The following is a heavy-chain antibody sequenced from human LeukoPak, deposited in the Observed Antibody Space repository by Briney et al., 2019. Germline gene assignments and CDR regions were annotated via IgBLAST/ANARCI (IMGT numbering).Heavy chain of an antibody. CDR1: GFTFSDYY. J-gene: IGHJ6*03. CDR2: ISTSGSIK. CDR3: AREPGFSSTWLNYYYMDV. Sequence: GGSLRPSCAASGFTFSDYYMTWIRQAPGKGLQWISYISTSGSIKYYADSVKGRFTISRDNAMNSLYLHMSSLRAEDTAVYYCAREPGFSSTWLNYYYMDVWGKGTTVTVSS. V-gene: IGHV3-11*01. D-gene: IGHD6-13*01.